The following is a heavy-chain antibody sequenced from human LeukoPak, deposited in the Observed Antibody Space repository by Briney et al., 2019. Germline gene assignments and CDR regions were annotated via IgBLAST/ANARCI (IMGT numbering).Heavy chain of an antibody. Sequence: SETLSLTCTVSGGSISSYYWSWIRQPPGKGLEWIGYIYYSGSTNYNPSLRSRVTISVDTSKNQFSLKLSSVTAADTAVYYCARDPYGDYMTDAFDIWGQGTMVTVSS. CDR2: IYYSGST. V-gene: IGHV4-59*01. CDR1: GGSISSYY. J-gene: IGHJ3*02. CDR3: ARDPYGDYMTDAFDI. D-gene: IGHD4-17*01.